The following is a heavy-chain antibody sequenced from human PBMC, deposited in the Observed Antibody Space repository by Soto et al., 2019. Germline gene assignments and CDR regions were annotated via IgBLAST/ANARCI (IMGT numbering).Heavy chain of an antibody. J-gene: IGHJ3*02. V-gene: IGHV3-13*01. CDR3: ASTYYYGSDDAFDI. D-gene: IGHD3-10*01. Sequence: EVQLVESGGGLVQPGGSLRLSCAASGFTFSSYDMHWVRQATGKGLEWVSAIGTAGDTYYPGSVKGRFTISRENAKNSLYSQINSLRAEDTAVYYCASTYYYGSDDAFDIWGQGTMVTVSS. CDR1: GFTFSSYD. CDR2: IGTAGDT.